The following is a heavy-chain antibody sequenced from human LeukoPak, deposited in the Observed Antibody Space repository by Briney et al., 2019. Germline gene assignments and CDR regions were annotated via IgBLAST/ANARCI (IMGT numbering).Heavy chain of an antibody. CDR2: IYSGGST. CDR1: GFTVSTNY. D-gene: IGHD3-10*01. J-gene: IGHJ3*02. CDR3: ATKFGKLVMDAFDI. Sequence: GGSLRLSCAAPGFTVSTNYMSWVRQAPGKGLEWVSIIYSGGSTYYADSVKGRFTISRDNSKNTLYLQMNSLRAEDTAVYYCATKFGKLVMDAFDIWGQGTRVTVSS. V-gene: IGHV3-53*01.